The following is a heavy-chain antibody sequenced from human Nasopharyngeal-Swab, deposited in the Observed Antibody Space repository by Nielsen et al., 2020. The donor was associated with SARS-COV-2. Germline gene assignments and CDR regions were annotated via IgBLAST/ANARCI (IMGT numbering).Heavy chain of an antibody. J-gene: IGHJ3*02. D-gene: IGHD3-22*01. CDR2: INPNSGGT. V-gene: IGHV1-2*02. CDR1: GYTFTSYG. CDR3: ARDATMIVVGDDAFDI. Sequence: ASVNVSCKASGYTFTSYGISWVRQAPGQGLEWMGWINPNSGGTNYAQKFQGRVTMTRDTSISTAYMELSRLRSDDTAVYYCARDATMIVVGDDAFDIWGQGTMVTVSS.